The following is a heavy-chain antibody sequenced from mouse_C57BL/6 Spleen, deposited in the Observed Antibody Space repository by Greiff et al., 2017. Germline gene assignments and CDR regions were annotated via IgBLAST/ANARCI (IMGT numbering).Heavy chain of an antibody. D-gene: IGHD1-1*01. CDR3: ASEGDYYGPYFDY. CDR2: IDPNSGGT. J-gene: IGHJ2*01. V-gene: IGHV1-72*01. Sequence: QVQLQQPGAELVKPGASVSLSCKASGYTFTSYWMHWVKQRPGRGLEWIGRIDPNSGGTKYTEKFKSKATLTVDKPSSTAYMQLSSLTSEDSAVYYCASEGDYYGPYFDYWGQGTTLTVSS. CDR1: GYTFTSYW.